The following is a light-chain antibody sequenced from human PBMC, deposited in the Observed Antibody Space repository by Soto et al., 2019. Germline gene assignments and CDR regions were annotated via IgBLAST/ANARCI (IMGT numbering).Light chain of an antibody. Sequence: EIVLTQSPGTLSLSPGDSATLSCRASQSVYKNYLAWSRHTPGQTPVLLFYEASNRPGGSPHGFIGIGSGTDFTLTITRLEPEDFAVYYCQQYGSSPRTFGQGTKVEIK. CDR2: EAS. CDR1: QSVYKNY. J-gene: IGKJ2*01. V-gene: IGKV3-20*01. CDR3: QQYGSSPRT.